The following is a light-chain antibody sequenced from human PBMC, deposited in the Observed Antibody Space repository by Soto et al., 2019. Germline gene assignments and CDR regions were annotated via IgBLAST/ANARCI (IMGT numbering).Light chain of an antibody. J-gene: IGLJ1*01. CDR1: SSNTGAGYD. Sequence: QSVLTQPPSVSGAPGQRVTISCSGSSSNTGAGYDLHWYQHLPGTAPKLLIYGNYNRPSGIPDRFSGSKSGTSVSLAITGLQAEDEADYYCQSYDSSLSGFVFGTGTKVTVL. CDR3: QSYDSSLSGFV. CDR2: GNY. V-gene: IGLV1-40*01.